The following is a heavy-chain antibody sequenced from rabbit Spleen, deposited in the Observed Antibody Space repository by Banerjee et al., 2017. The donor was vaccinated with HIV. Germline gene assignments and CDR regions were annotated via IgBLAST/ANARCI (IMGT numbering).Heavy chain of an antibody. D-gene: IGHD1-1*01. V-gene: IGHV1S40*01. CDR3: ARDLVAVIGWNFNL. CDR2: IHGGSGAST. Sequence: QSLEESGGGLVQPEGSLTLTCTASGFTFSSNYYMCWVRQAPGKGLEWIACIHGGSGASTAYASWAKGRFTISKTSSTTVTLQMTSLTAADTATYFCARDLVAVIGWNFNLWGQGTLVTVS. CDR1: GFTFSSNYY. J-gene: IGHJ4*01.